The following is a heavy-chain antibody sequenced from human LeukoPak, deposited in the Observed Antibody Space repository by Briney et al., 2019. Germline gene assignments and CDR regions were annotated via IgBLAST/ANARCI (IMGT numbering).Heavy chain of an antibody. J-gene: IGHJ4*02. Sequence: GGSLRLSCAASGFTFSSYGMHWVRQAPGKGLEWVAVISYDGSNKYYADSVKGRFTISRDNSKNTLYLQMNSLRAEDTAVYYCAKDSGYSSSSFDYWGQGPWSPSPQ. CDR2: ISYDGSNK. D-gene: IGHD6-6*01. CDR3: AKDSGYSSSSFDY. V-gene: IGHV3-30*18. CDR1: GFTFSSYG.